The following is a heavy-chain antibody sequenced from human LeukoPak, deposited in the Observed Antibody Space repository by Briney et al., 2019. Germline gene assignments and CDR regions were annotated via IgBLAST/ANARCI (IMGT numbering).Heavy chain of an antibody. Sequence: ASVKVSCKASGYTFTGYYMHWVRQAPGQGMEWMGWINPNSGGTNYAQKFQGRVTMTRDTSISTAYMELRRLRSDDTAVYYCARSEDYYGSGSFWFDPWGQGTLVTVSS. D-gene: IGHD3-10*01. CDR3: ARSEDYYGSGSFWFDP. CDR2: INPNSGGT. CDR1: GYTFTGYY. J-gene: IGHJ5*02. V-gene: IGHV1-2*02.